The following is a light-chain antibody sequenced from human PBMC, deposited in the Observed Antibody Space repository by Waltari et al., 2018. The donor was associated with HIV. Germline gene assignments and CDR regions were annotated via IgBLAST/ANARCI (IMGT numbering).Light chain of an antibody. Sequence: SSELTQDPAVSVALGQTVRIPCHGDSLRSYYASWYQQKPRQAPILVIYGKNNRPSGIPDRFSGSTSGNTSSLTIAGAQAEDEADYYCNSRDSSGHHWVFGGGTKLTVL. CDR3: NSRDSSGHHWV. CDR1: SLRSYY. J-gene: IGLJ3*02. CDR2: GKN. V-gene: IGLV3-19*01.